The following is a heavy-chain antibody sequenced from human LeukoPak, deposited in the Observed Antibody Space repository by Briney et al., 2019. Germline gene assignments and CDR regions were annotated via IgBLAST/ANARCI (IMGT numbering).Heavy chain of an antibody. D-gene: IGHD3-9*01. CDR1: GGSISSYY. J-gene: IGHJ6*02. Sequence: SETLSLTCTVSGGSISSYYWSWIRQPARKGLEWIGRIYTSGSTNYNPSLKSRVTMSVDTSKNQFSLKLSSVTAADTAVYYCARVQLLTGDYGMDVWGQGTTVTVSS. V-gene: IGHV4-4*07. CDR3: ARVQLLTGDYGMDV. CDR2: IYTSGST.